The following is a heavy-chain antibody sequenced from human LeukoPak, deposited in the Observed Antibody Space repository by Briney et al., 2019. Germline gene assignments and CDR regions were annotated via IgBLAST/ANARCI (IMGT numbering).Heavy chain of an antibody. Sequence: GGSLRLFCEASGFTFSSFAMSWVRQTPGKGLQWVSTITGSGGSIFNADSVKGRFTISRDNSKNTVYLQMNSLRGEDTAVYYCAKDLYTVTTFTLDSWGQGTLVTVSS. CDR3: AKDLYTVTTFTLDS. CDR2: ITGSGGSI. V-gene: IGHV3-23*01. CDR1: GFTFSSFA. J-gene: IGHJ4*02. D-gene: IGHD4-11*01.